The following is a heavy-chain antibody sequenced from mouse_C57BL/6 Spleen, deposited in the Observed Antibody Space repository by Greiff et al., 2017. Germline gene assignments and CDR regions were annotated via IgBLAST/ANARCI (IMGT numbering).Heavy chain of an antibody. CDR2: ITPNYGTT. D-gene: IGHD1-1*01. J-gene: IGHJ1*03. Sequence: EVQLQQSGPELVKPGASVKISCKASGYSFTDYHMNWVKQSNGQSLEWIGVITPNYGTTSYNQKFKGKATLTVDQSSSTAYMQLNSLTSEDSAVYYCARPMTTVVAPYVEVWGTGTTVTVSS. CDR1: GYSFTDYH. CDR3: ARPMTTVVAPYVEV. V-gene: IGHV1-39*01.